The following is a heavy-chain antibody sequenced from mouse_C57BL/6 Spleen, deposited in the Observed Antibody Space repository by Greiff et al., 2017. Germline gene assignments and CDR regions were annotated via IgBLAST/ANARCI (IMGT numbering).Heavy chain of an antibody. D-gene: IGHD2-4*01. Sequence: VQLQQSGPGLVKPSQSLSLTCSVTGYSITSGYYWNWIRQFPGNKLEWMGYISYDGSNNYNPSLKNRISITRDTSKNQFFLKLNSVTTEDTATYYCARDHDYDGGFDYWGQGTTLTVSS. V-gene: IGHV3-6*01. J-gene: IGHJ2*01. CDR1: GYSITSGYY. CDR3: ARDHDYDGGFDY. CDR2: ISYDGSN.